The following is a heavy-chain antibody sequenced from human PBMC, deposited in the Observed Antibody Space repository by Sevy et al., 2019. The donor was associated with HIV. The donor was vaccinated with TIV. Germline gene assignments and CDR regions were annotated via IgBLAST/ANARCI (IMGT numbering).Heavy chain of an antibody. CDR1: GFTFSDYY. Sequence: GGSLRLSCTASGFTFSDYYMSWIRQAPGKGLECVSFISSTTGYTNYADSVKGRFTISRDNAKNSLYLQMNNLRAEDTAVYYCARSLKDWTPSAGHWSQGTLVTVSS. CDR3: ARSLKDWTPSAGH. CDR2: ISSTTGYT. V-gene: IGHV3-11*06. J-gene: IGHJ4*02. D-gene: IGHD1-1*01.